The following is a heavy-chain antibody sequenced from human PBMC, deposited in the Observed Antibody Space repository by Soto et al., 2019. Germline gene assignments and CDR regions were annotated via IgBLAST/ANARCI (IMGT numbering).Heavy chain of an antibody. Sequence: PSETLSLTXTVSGGSISSYYWSWIRQPAGKGLEWIGRIYTSGSTNYNPSLKSRVTMSVDTSKNQFSLKLSSVTAADTAVYYCARFNYGSGSPPLERWFDPWGQGTLVTVSS. D-gene: IGHD3-10*01. V-gene: IGHV4-4*07. CDR1: GGSISSYY. J-gene: IGHJ5*02. CDR2: IYTSGST. CDR3: ARFNYGSGSPPLERWFDP.